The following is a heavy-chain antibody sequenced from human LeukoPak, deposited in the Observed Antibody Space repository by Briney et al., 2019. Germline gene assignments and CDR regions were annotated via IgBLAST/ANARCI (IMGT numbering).Heavy chain of an antibody. CDR3: AKLTMLRGVPLD. Sequence: GGSLRLSCAASGFTFSSYEMNWVRQAPGKGLEWVSYISSSGSTIYYADSVRGRFTISRDNSKNTLYLQMNSLRAEDTAVYYCAKLTMLRGVPLDWGQGTLVTVSS. D-gene: IGHD3-10*01. CDR2: ISSSGSTI. J-gene: IGHJ4*02. CDR1: GFTFSSYE. V-gene: IGHV3-48*03.